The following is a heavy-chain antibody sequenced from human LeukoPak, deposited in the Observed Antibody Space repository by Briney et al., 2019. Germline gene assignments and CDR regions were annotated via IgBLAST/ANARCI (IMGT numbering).Heavy chain of an antibody. CDR2: IKEDGSEK. CDR1: GLGFGSYG. V-gene: IGHV3-7*01. Sequence: GGSLSPSFEASGLGFGSYGMSGFGKAPGKGLDWGANIKEDGSEKYYGDSVKGRFTISRDNAKNSLYLEMNSLRADDTAVYYCARALYSSSGDICYMDVWGKGTTVTVSS. CDR3: ARALYSSSGDICYMDV. D-gene: IGHD6-19*01. J-gene: IGHJ6*03.